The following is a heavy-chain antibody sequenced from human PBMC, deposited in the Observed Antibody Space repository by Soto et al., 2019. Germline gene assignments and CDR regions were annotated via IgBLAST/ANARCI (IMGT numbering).Heavy chain of an antibody. D-gene: IGHD6-19*01. CDR3: ARRADTNGWNGFGADKYYFDF. CDR1: GYTFTSYV. V-gene: IGHV1-18*04. Sequence: ASVKVSCKASGYTFTSYVIRWVLQAPGQGRAWSGWISAYNGNSCYAQKFQGRVTMTSNTSITTAHMELSSLRSEDTAVYYCARRADTNGWNGFGADKYYFDFWGQGTLVTVSS. J-gene: IGHJ4*02. CDR2: ISAYNGNS.